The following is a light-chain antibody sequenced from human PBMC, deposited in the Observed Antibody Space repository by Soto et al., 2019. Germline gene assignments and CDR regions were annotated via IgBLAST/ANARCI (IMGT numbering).Light chain of an antibody. J-gene: IGLJ1*01. CDR3: CSYAGSYYV. CDR1: SSDVGGYNY. CDR2: DVS. V-gene: IGLV2-11*01. Sequence: QSALTQPRSVSGSPGQSVTLSCTGTSSDVGGYNYVSWYQQHPGKAPKLMIYDVSKRPSGVPDRFSGSKSGNTASLTISGVQAEDEADYYCCSYAGSYYVFGTGTKLTVL.